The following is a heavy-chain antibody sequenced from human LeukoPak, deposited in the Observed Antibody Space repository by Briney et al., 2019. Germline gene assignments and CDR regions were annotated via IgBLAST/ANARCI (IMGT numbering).Heavy chain of an antibody. V-gene: IGHV4-34*01. D-gene: IGHD3-10*01. CDR3: ARHASMVRGVKKGPLDY. J-gene: IGHJ4*02. CDR1: GGSFSGYY. CDR2: INHSGST. Sequence: SETLSLTCAVYGGSFSGYYWSWIRQPAGKGLEWIGEINHSGSTNYNPSLKSRVTISVDTSKNQFSLKLSSVTAADTAVYYCARHASMVRGVKKGPLDYWGQGTLVTVSS.